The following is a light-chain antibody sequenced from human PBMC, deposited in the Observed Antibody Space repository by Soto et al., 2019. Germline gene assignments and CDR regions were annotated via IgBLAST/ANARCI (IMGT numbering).Light chain of an antibody. CDR2: AAS. CDR3: QQYYSYPLT. CDR1: QGISSY. J-gene: IGKJ4*01. Sequence: AIRMTQSPSSLSASTGDRVTITCRASQGISSYLAWYQQKPGKAPKLLIYAASTLQSGVPSRFSGSGSGTDFTLTICCLQSEDFATYYCQQYYSYPLTFGGGTKVESK. V-gene: IGKV1-8*01.